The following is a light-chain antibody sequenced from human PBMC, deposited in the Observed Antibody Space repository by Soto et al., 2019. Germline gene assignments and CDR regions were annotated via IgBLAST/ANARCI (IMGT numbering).Light chain of an antibody. Sequence: LTQSPGTLSLYPWERATLSCRASQSVSNNYLAWYQQKPGQAPRLLIYGASNRATGIPDRFSGSGSGTDFTLTISRLEPEDFAVYYCQQYGSSGTFGQRTNVDI. V-gene: IGKV3-20*01. CDR2: GAS. CDR1: QSVSNNY. J-gene: IGKJ1*01. CDR3: QQYGSSGT.